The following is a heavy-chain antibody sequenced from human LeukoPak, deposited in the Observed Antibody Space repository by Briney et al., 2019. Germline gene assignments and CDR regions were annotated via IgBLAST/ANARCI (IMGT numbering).Heavy chain of an antibody. CDR3: STSQGVVVIYYYGMDV. D-gene: IGHD2-2*01. J-gene: IGHJ6*02. CDR2: IKSKTDGGAT. Sequence: GGSLRLSCAASGFTFSIYWMSWVRQAPGKGLEWVGRIKSKTDGGATDYAAPVKGRFTISRDDSKNTLYLQMNSLKTEDTAIYYCSTSQGVVVIYYYGMDVWGQGTTVTVSS. V-gene: IGHV3-15*01. CDR1: GFTFSIYW.